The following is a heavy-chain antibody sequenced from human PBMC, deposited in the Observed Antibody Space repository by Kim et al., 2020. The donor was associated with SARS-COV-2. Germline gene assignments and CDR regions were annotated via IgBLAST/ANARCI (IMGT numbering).Heavy chain of an antibody. CDR1: GGTFSSYA. Sequence: SVKVSCKASGGTFSSYAISWVRQAPGQGLEWMGRIIPILGIANYAQKFQGRVTITADKSTSTAYMELSSLGSEDTAVYYCSGGRAFDPWGQGTLVTVSS. V-gene: IGHV1-69*04. D-gene: IGHD3-16*01. CDR2: IIPILGIA. J-gene: IGHJ5*02. CDR3: SGGRAFDP.